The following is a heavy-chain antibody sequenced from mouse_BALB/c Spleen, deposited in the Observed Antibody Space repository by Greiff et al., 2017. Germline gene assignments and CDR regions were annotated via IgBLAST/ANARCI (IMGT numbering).Heavy chain of an antibody. D-gene: IGHD1-2*01. V-gene: IGHV3-6*02. Sequence: VQLKESGPGLVKPSQSLSLTCSVTGYSITSGYYWNWIRQFPGNKLEWMGYISYDGSNNSNPSLKNRISITRDTSKNQFFLKLNSVTTEDTATYYCARDTTAYFDYWGQGTTLTVSS. J-gene: IGHJ2*01. CDR2: ISYDGSN. CDR3: ARDTTAYFDY. CDR1: GYSITSGYY.